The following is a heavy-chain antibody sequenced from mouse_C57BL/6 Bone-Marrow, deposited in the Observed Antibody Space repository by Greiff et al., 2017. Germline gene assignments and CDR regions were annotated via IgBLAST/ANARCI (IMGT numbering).Heavy chain of an antibody. J-gene: IGHJ1*03. CDR2: ISDGGSYT. V-gene: IGHV5-4*01. Sequence: DVQLVESGGGLVKPGGFLKLPCAASGFTFSSYAMSWVRQTPEKRLEWVATISDGGSYTYYPDNVKGRFTISRDNAKNNLYRQMSHLKSEDTAMYYCARGLAYYSNYWYFDVWGTGTTVTVSS. D-gene: IGHD2-5*01. CDR3: ARGLAYYSNYWYFDV. CDR1: GFTFSSYA.